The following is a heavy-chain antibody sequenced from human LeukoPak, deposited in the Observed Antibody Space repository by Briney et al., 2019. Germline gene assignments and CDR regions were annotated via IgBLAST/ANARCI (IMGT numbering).Heavy chain of an antibody. CDR2: IGGRDGST. D-gene: IGHD6-13*01. J-gene: IGHJ4*02. V-gene: IGHV3-23*01. Sequence: GGSLRLSCAASGFTFSSYGMSWVRQAPGKGLEWVSAIGGRDGSTYYADSVKGRFTISRDNFGNMLYLHLDSLRVEDTAIYYCARRSGSSWSSFDYWGQGALVTVSS. CDR3: ARRSGSSWSSFDY. CDR1: GFTFSSYG.